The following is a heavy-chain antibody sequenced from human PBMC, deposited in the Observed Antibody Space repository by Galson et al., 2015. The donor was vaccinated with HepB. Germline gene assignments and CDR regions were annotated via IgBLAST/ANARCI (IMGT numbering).Heavy chain of an antibody. CDR1: GNIFSSYY. J-gene: IGHJ5*01. Sequence: SVKVSCKASGNIFSSYYTHWVRQAPGQGLEWMGWIHPKSGDTNFAQKFQGRVTMTRDTSIRTVYMELTRLRSADTAMYFCATAPETPNRHSGGWSFLVHWFVSWGQGTLVTVSS. CDR3: ATAPETPNRHSGGWSFLVHWFVS. D-gene: IGHD6-19*01. V-gene: IGHV1-2*02. CDR2: IHPKSGDT.